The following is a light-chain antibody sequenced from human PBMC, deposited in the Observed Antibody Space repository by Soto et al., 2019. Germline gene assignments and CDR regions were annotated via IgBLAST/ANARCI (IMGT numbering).Light chain of an antibody. J-gene: IGLJ2*01. CDR2: LNSDGSH. Sequence: QSVLTQSPSASASLGASVKLTCTLSSGHSNYVIAWHQQQPEKGPRYLMKLNSDGSHSKGDGIPDRFSGSSSGAERYLTISSLQSEDEADYYCQTWDTGIRVFGGGTQLNVL. CDR3: QTWDTGIRV. V-gene: IGLV4-69*01. CDR1: SGHSNYV.